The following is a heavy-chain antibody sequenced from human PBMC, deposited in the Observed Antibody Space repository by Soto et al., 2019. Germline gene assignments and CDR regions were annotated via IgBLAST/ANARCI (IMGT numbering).Heavy chain of an antibody. D-gene: IGHD5-12*01. Sequence: SETLSLTCTVSGGSISSYYWSWIRQPPGKGLEWIGYIYYSGSTNYNPSLKSRVTISVDTSKNQFSLKLSSVTAADTAVYYCARGEEYSGYGNGDSFDYWGQGTLVTVSS. CDR2: IYYSGST. V-gene: IGHV4-59*01. J-gene: IGHJ4*02. CDR1: GGSISSYY. CDR3: ARGEEYSGYGNGDSFDY.